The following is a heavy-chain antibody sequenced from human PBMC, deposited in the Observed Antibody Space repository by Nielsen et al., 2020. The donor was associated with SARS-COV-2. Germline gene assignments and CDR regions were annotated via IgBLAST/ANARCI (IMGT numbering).Heavy chain of an antibody. Sequence: VRQMPGKGLEWVANIKQDGSEKYYVDSVKGRSTISRDNAKNSLYLQMNSLRAEDTAVYYCARPRRPYYDFWSGTHFDYWGQGTLVTVSS. J-gene: IGHJ4*02. V-gene: IGHV3-7*05. D-gene: IGHD3-3*01. CDR2: IKQDGSEK. CDR3: ARPRRPYYDFWSGTHFDY.